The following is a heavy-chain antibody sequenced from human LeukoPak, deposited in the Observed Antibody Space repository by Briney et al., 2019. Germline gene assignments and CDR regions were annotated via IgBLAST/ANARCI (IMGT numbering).Heavy chain of an antibody. J-gene: IGHJ4*02. D-gene: IGHD6-19*01. CDR2: ISSSSSYI. Sequence: GGSLRLSCAASGFTFSSYSMNWVRQAPGKGLEWVSSISSSSSYIYYADSVKGRFTISRDNAKNSLYLQMNSLRAEDTAVYYCASRESSGWDQGGFDYWGQGTLVTVSS. CDR1: GFTFSSYS. CDR3: ASRESSGWDQGGFDY. V-gene: IGHV3-21*01.